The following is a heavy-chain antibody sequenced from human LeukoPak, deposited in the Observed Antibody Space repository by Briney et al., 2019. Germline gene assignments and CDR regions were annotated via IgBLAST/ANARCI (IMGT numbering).Heavy chain of an antibody. CDR3: ARVVDTAHFDY. Sequence: PSETLSLTCTVSGGSISSGSYYWSWIRQPAGKGLEWIGRVYTSGSTNYNPSLKGRVTISVDTSKNQFSLKLSSVTAAGTAVYYCARVVDTAHFDYWGQGTLVTVSS. J-gene: IGHJ4*02. CDR2: VYTSGST. V-gene: IGHV4-61*02. CDR1: GGSISSGSYY. D-gene: IGHD5-18*01.